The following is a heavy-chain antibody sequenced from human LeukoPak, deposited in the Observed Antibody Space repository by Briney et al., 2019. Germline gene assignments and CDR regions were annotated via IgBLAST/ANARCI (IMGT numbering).Heavy chain of an antibody. J-gene: IGHJ4*02. V-gene: IGHV4-4*07. CDR1: GGSISSYY. CDR3: ARGRVTMVRGGKFDY. CDR2: IYTSGST. Sequence: SETLSLTCTVSGGSISSYYWSWIRQPAGKGLEWIGRIYTSGSTNYNPSLKSRVTISVDTSKNQFSLKLSSVTAADTAVYYCARGRVTMVRGGKFDYWGQGTLVTVSS. D-gene: IGHD3-10*01.